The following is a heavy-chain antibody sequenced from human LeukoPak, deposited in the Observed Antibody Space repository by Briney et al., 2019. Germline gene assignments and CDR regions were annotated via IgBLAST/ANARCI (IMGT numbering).Heavy chain of an antibody. CDR1: GLTFSNAW. J-gene: IGHJ4*02. CDR3: ANPVVDAPSGDY. D-gene: IGHD2-15*01. Sequence: GGSLRLSCVASGLTFSNAWVTWSPHAPGKGLEWVGRILSKYDGVTIQYGTPVKGRFTISRDDSKNTLYLQMNSLRNEDTAVYYCANPVVDAPSGDYWGQGTLVTVSS. CDR2: ILSKYDGVTI. V-gene: IGHV3-15*07.